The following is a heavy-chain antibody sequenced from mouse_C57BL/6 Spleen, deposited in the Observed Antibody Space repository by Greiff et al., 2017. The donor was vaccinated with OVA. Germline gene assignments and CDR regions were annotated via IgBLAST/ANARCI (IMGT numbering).Heavy chain of an antibody. V-gene: IGHV1-52*01. CDR2: IDPSDSET. CDR1: GYTFTSYW. D-gene: IGHD1-1*01. CDR3: ARGATVVATGGYYFDY. J-gene: IGHJ2*01. Sequence: QVQLQQPGAELVRPGSSVKLSCKASGYTFTSYWMHWVKQRPIQGLEWIGNIDPSDSETHYNQKFKDKATLTVDKSSSTAYMQLSSLTSEDSAVYYCARGATVVATGGYYFDYWGQGTTLTVSS.